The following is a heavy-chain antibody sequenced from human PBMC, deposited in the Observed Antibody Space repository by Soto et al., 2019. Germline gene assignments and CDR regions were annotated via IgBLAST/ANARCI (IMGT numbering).Heavy chain of an antibody. CDR1: GGTFSSYT. D-gene: IGHD1-1*01. CDR2: IIPILGIA. J-gene: IGHJ4*02. CDR3: VRDLRGAGTFDY. Sequence: QVQLVQSGAEEKKPGSSVKVSCKASGGTFSSYTISWVRQAPGQGLEWMGRIIPILGIANYAQKFKGRVTVTADKSTRTAYMELSSLRTEDTAVYYCVRDLRGAGTFDYWGQGTLVTVYS. V-gene: IGHV1-69*08.